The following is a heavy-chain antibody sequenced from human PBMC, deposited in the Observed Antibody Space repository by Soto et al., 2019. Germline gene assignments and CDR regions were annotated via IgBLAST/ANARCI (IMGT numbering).Heavy chain of an antibody. CDR2: ISSSGTAV. J-gene: IGHJ4*02. Sequence: GGSLRLSCAASVFMFSDYYMTLIRQAPGKGLEWVSDISSSGTAVNHADSVKGRFTVSRDNAKKSVYLQMNGLRAEDTAVYYCASAGSRYSRSWYFFEHWGQGTMVTVSS. V-gene: IGHV3-11*01. CDR3: ASAGSRYSRSWYFFEH. CDR1: VFMFSDYY. D-gene: IGHD6-13*01.